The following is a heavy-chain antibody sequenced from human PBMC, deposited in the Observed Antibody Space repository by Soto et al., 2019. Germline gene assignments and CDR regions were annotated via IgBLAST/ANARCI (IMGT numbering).Heavy chain of an antibody. CDR3: SFQSPLAGWLDP. Sequence: EVQLVESGGTLIPPGGSLRLSCAASGFTVSHNYMSWVRLAPGKGLEWVSSVFGGGHTTYADSVKGRFSVSRDNSVNTFYLQMTGLRSDDTAVYHCSFQSPLAGWLDPWGQGTLVTVSS. CDR2: VFGGGHT. V-gene: IGHV3-53*01. CDR1: GFTVSHNY. J-gene: IGHJ5*02.